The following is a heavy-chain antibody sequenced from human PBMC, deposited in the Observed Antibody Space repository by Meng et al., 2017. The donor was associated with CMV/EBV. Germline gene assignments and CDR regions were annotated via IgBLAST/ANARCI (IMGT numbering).Heavy chain of an antibody. CDR2: IYYSGST. J-gene: IGHJ4*02. CDR1: GGSISSSSYY. D-gene: IGHD6-13*01. Sequence: GSLRLSCTVSGGSISSSSYYWGWIRQPPGKGLEWIGSIYYSGSTYYNPSLKSRVTISVDTSKNQFSLKLSSVTAADTAVYYCARVGSSSWYDLNYFDYWGQGTLDRLL. CDR3: ARVGSSSWYDLNYFDY. V-gene: IGHV4-39*07.